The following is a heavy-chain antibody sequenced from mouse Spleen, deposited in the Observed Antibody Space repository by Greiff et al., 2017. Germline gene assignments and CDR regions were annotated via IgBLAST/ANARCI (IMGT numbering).Heavy chain of an antibody. J-gene: IGHJ3*01. CDR1: GYTFTSYW. CDR2: IDPSDSYT. CDR3: ARLHYYGSSYFAY. Sequence: QVQLQQSGAELVMPGASVKLSCKASGYTFTSYWMHWVKQRPGQGLEWIGEIDPSDSYTNYNQKFKGKATLTVDKSSSTAYMQLSSLTSEDSAVYYCARLHYYGSSYFAYWGQGTLVTVSA. D-gene: IGHD1-1*01. V-gene: IGHV1-69*01.